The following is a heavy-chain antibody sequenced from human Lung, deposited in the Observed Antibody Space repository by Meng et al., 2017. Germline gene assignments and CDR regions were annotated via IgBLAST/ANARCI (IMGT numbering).Heavy chain of an antibody. CDR3: ARVEVGITSGDY. D-gene: IGHD2-21*01. CDR1: GYTFTNYG. CDR2: INAYNGDT. Sequence: QSQLVQSGGVVKKPGASVMVFCKASGYTFTNYGITWVRQAPGQGLEWMGWINAYNGDTNYAQTLQGRVTMTTDTSTSTAYMELRSLRSDDTAVYYCARVEVGITSGDYWGQGTLVTVSS. V-gene: IGHV1-18*01. J-gene: IGHJ4*02.